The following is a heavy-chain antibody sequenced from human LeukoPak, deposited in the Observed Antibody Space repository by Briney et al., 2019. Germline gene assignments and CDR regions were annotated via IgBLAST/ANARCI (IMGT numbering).Heavy chain of an antibody. V-gene: IGHV4-59*01. J-gene: IGHJ4*02. CDR2: IYYSGST. Sequence: SETRSLTCTVSGGSISSYYWSWIRQPPGKGLEWIGYIYYSGSTNYNPSLKSRVTISVDTSKNQFSLKLSSVTAADTAVYYCVGSDSSGYYGSFDYWGQGTLVTVSS. CDR3: VGSDSSGYYGSFDY. D-gene: IGHD3-22*01. CDR1: GGSISSYY.